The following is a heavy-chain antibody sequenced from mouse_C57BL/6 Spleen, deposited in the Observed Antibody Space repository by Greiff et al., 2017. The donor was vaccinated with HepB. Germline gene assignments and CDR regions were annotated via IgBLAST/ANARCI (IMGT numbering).Heavy chain of an antibody. CDR3: ARSRTCFAY. V-gene: IGHV1-76*01. J-gene: IGHJ3*01. Sequence: VQLQQSGAELVRPGASVKLSCKASGYTFTDYYINWVKQRPGQGLEWIARIYPGSGNTYYNEKFKGKATLTAEKSSSTAYMQLSSLTSEDSAVYFCARSRTCFAYWGQGTLVTVSA. CDR1: GYTFTDYY. CDR2: IYPGSGNT.